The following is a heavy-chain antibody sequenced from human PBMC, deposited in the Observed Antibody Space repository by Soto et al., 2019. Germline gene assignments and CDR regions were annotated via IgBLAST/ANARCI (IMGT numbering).Heavy chain of an antibody. CDR1: GYTFTGYY. V-gene: IGHV1-2*02. CDR2: INPNSGDT. D-gene: IGHD2-2*01. J-gene: IGHJ6*02. Sequence: QVQLVQSGAEVKKPGASVKVSCKASGYTFTGYYMHWVRQAPGQGLEWTGWINPNSGDTSYAQKFQGRVTMTRDTSITTAYMELSRLRSDDTAVFYCARGQCTSTSCYGSDYYYGLDVWGQGTTVTVSS. CDR3: ARGQCTSTSCYGSDYYYGLDV.